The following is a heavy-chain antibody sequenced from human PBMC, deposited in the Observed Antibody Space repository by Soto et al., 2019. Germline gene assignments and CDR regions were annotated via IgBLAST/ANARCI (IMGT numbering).Heavy chain of an antibody. CDR3: ARSSTYDYGSGSPRPPPLRY. D-gene: IGHD3-10*01. V-gene: IGHV3-74*01. J-gene: IGHJ4*02. CDR1: GFTFSSYW. CDR2: INSDGSST. Sequence: GGSLRLSCAASGFTFSSYWMHWVRQAPGKGLVWVSRINSDGSSTSYADSVKGRFTISRDNAKNTLYLQMNSLRAEDTAVYYCARSSTYDYGSGSPRPPPLRYWGQGTLVTVSS.